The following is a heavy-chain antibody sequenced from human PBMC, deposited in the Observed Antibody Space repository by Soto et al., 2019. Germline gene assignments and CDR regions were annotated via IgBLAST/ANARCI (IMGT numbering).Heavy chain of an antibody. CDR1: GGSFSGYY. CDR3: ARIGGGSYYWYFDL. CDR2: INHSGST. D-gene: IGHD1-26*01. Sequence: PSETLSLTCAVYGGSFSGYYWSWIRQPPGKGLEWIGEINHSGSTNCNPSLKSRVTISVDTSKNQFSLKLSSVTAADTAVYYCARIGGGSYYWYFDLWGRGTLVPVSS. J-gene: IGHJ2*01. V-gene: IGHV4-34*01.